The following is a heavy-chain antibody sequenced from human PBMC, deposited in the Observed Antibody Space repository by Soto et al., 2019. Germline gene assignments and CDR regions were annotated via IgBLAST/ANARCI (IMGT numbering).Heavy chain of an antibody. J-gene: IGHJ4*02. V-gene: IGHV3-7*05. Sequence: EVQLVESGGNLVQPGGSLRISCAASGFTFSDFWMNWVPRAPGGGLGWVANIKEDGSETYYVDSVEARFTISRDNAKKSLYLQMNSLRAEDTALYYCARGGSHSSDSWGQGALVTVSS. CDR1: GFTFSDFW. CDR3: ARGGSHSSDS. CDR2: IKEDGSET. D-gene: IGHD1-26*01.